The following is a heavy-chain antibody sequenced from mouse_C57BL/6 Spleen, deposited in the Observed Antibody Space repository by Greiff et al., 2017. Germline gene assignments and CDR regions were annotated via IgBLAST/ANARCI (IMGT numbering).Heavy chain of an antibody. CDR3: ARDRGNPAWFAY. Sequence: EVQLQESGGGLVKPGGSLKLSCAASGFTFSSYAMSWVRQTPEKRLEWVATISDGGSYTYYPDNVKGRFTISRDNAKNNLYLQMSHLKSEDTAMYYCARDRGNPAWFAYWGQGTLVTVSA. J-gene: IGHJ3*01. V-gene: IGHV5-4*01. D-gene: IGHD2-1*01. CDR2: ISDGGSYT. CDR1: GFTFSSYA.